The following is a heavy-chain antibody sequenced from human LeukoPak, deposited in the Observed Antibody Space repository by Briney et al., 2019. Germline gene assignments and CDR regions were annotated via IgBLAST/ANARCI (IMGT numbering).Heavy chain of an antibody. V-gene: IGHV3-23*01. CDR1: GFTFTNNA. J-gene: IGHJ5*02. CDR3: GKKYYYDMSRFYRDXAXX. CDR2: ISGSGGST. Sequence: GGSLRLSCAASGFTFTNNAMTWVRQAPGKGLEWVSSISGSGGSTDYTDSVRGRFTISRDNSKNTLYLQMNSLRVEDTAVYYXGKKYYYDMSRFYRDXAXXWGQXXLVT. D-gene: IGHD3-22*01.